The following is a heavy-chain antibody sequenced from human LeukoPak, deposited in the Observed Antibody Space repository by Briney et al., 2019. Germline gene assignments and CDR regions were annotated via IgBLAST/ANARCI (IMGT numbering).Heavy chain of an antibody. CDR2: ISAYNGNT. Sequence: ASVKVSCKASGYTFTSYGISWVRQAPGQGLEWMGWISAYNGNTNYAQKLQGRVTMTTDTSTSTAYMELRSLRSDDTAVYYCARDGGDYDILTGYYNVIRFDYWGQGTLVTVSS. V-gene: IGHV1-18*01. D-gene: IGHD3-9*01. J-gene: IGHJ4*02. CDR1: GYTFTSYG. CDR3: ARDGGDYDILTGYYNVIRFDY.